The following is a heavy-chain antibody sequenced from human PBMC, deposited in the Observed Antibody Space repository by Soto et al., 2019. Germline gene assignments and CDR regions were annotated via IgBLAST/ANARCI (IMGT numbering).Heavy chain of an antibody. CDR1: GGSISSGGYY. J-gene: IGHJ4*02. V-gene: IGHV4-31*03. D-gene: IGHD3-22*01. CDR3: ARDSHDSSGYYSGTDY. Sequence: NPSETLSLTCTVSGGSISSGGYYWSWVRQHPGKGLEWIGYIYYSGSTYYNPSLKSRVTISVDTSKNQFSLKLSSVTAADTAVYYCARDSHDSSGYYSGTDYWGQGTLVTVSS. CDR2: IYYSGST.